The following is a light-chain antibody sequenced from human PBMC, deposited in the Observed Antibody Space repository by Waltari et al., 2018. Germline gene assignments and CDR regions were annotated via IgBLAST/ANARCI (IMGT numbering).Light chain of an antibody. CDR1: QNVGRS. J-gene: IGKJ1*01. CDR2: DTS. V-gene: IGKV3-20*01. Sequence: LVFTQSPGTLSLSPGESATLPCRASQNVGRSLVWYQQKPGQAPRLLIYDTSTRATGIPDRFSGSGSGTDFSLTIARLEPEDFAVYYCQHNVRLPVTFGQGTKVEI. CDR3: QHNVRLPVT.